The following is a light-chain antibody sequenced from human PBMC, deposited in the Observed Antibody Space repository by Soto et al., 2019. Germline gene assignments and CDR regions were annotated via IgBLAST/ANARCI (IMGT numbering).Light chain of an antibody. CDR3: QQYGSSPLT. V-gene: IGKV3-20*01. Sequence: EIVLTQSPGTLSLSPGERATLSCRASQSVISTYLAWYQQKPGQAPRLLIYGASNRATGITDRFTGRGSGTEFTLTISRLEPEDFAVYYCQQYGSSPLTFGGGTKAQIK. J-gene: IGKJ4*01. CDR2: GAS. CDR1: QSVISTY.